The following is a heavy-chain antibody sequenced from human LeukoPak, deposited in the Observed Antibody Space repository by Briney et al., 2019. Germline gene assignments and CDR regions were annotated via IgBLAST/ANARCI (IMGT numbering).Heavy chain of an antibody. CDR2: INPNSGGT. CDR3: AREGVSGYDSLRARPFDY. CDR1: GYTFTGYY. J-gene: IGHJ4*02. Sequence: ASVKVSCKASGYTFTGYYMHWVRQAPGQGLEWMGWINPNSGGTNYAQKFQGRVTMTRDTSISTAYMELSRLRSDDTAVYYCAREGVSGYDSLRARPFDYWGQGTLVTVSS. D-gene: IGHD5-12*01. V-gene: IGHV1-2*02.